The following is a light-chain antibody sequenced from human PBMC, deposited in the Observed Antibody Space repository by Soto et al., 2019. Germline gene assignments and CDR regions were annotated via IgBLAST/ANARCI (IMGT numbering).Light chain of an antibody. Sequence: QSALTQPASVSGSPGQSITISCTGTSSDVGGYNYVSWYQQHPGKAPKLMIFEVSNRPSGVSNRFSGSKSGNTASLTISGLQTEDEADYYCTSYTSSFTHLFXTGTKVTVL. CDR3: TSYTSSFTHL. CDR2: EVS. J-gene: IGLJ1*01. V-gene: IGLV2-14*01. CDR1: SSDVGGYNY.